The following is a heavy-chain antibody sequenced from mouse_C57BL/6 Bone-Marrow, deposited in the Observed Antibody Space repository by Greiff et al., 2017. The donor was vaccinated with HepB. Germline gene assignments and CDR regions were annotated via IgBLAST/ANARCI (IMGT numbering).Heavy chain of an antibody. D-gene: IGHD4-1*01. CDR2: IDPSDSYT. J-gene: IGHJ4*01. CDR3: VGRY. CDR1: GYTFTSYW. Sequence: QVQLQQPGAELVRPGTSVKLSCKASGYTFTSYWMHWVKQRPGQGLEWIGVIDPSDSYTNYNQKFKGKATLTVDTSSSTAYMQLSSLTSEDSAVYYCVGRYWGQGTSVTVSS. V-gene: IGHV1-59*01.